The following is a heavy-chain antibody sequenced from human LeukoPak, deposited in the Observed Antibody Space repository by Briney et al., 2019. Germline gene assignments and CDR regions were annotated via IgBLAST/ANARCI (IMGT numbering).Heavy chain of an antibody. D-gene: IGHD2-21*02. CDR3: ARADFCGGDCYHPPDF. CDR2: INPDTGGT. J-gene: IGHJ4*02. CDR1: GYTFTGHY. V-gene: IGHV1-2*02. Sequence: ASVKVSCKASGYTFTGHYMHWVRQAPGHGLEWLGWINPDTGGTNFPQKFQGRVTLTWDTSIRTVYMELTRLRSDDTAVYFCARADFCGGDCYHPPDFWGQGTLVTVSS.